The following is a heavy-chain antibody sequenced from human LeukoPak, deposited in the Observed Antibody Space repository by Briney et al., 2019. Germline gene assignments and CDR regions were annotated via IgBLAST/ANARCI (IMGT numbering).Heavy chain of an antibody. Sequence: GGSLRLSCAASGFTLSSYWMTWVRQAPGKGLEWVASIKEDGSDKSYVDSVKGRFTISRDSATNSLSLQMSSLRADDTAVYYCGKGGGRFEDWGQGTLVTVSS. J-gene: IGHJ4*02. CDR1: GFTLSSYW. D-gene: IGHD2-15*01. V-gene: IGHV3-7*05. CDR3: GKGGGRFED. CDR2: IKEDGSDK.